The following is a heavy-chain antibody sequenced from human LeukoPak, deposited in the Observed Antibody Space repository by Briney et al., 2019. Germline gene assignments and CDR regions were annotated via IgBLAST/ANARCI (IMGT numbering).Heavy chain of an antibody. Sequence: SETLSLTCTVSGGSISSGSYYWGWIRQPPGKGLEWIGSIYYSGTAYYNPSLKSRVTISVGTSKKQFSLKLSSVTAADTAVYYCARDTIGIGLRLGVYTDYWGQGILVTVSS. CDR2: IYYSGTA. J-gene: IGHJ4*02. D-gene: IGHD3-16*01. CDR1: GGSISSGSYY. CDR3: ARDTIGIGLRLGVYTDY. V-gene: IGHV4-39*07.